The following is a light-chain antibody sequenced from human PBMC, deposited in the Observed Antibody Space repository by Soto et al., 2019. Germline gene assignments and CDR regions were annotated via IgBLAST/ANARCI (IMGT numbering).Light chain of an antibody. CDR1: QTVSSNY. V-gene: IGKV3-20*01. Sequence: DIVMTQSPRSLPVTPGEPASISCRASQTVSSNYLAWCQQRPGQAPRLLIYGASTRAAGIPDRFSGSGSGTDFTLTITRLESEDSAVYFCQQYTGPPTTFGQGTRLEIK. CDR3: QQYTGPPTT. CDR2: GAS. J-gene: IGKJ5*01.